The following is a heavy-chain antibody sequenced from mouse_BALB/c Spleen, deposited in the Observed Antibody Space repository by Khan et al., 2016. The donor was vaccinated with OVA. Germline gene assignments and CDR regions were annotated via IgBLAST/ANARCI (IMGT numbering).Heavy chain of an antibody. Sequence: QIQLVQSGPELKKPGETVKISCKASGFTFTNSVMNWVKQAPGKGLKWMGRINTYTGEPTYADDFKGRFAFSSETSANTAYLQINNPKNEDTATYCCTRFHGGFWGQGTTLTVSS. CDR1: GFTFTNSV. V-gene: IGHV9-3-1*01. CDR3: TRFHGGF. CDR2: INTYTGEP. J-gene: IGHJ2*01.